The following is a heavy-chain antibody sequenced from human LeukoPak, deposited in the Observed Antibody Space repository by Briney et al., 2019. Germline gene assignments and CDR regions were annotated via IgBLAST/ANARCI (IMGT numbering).Heavy chain of an antibody. CDR1: GYSISSGYY. Sequence: PSETLSLTCTVSGYSISSGYYWGWIRQPPGKGLEWIGSIYHSGSTYYNPSLKSRVTISVDTSKNQFSLKLSSVTAADTAVYYCARYPYYDSSGYYPGYAFDIWGQGTMVTVSS. V-gene: IGHV4-38-2*02. D-gene: IGHD3-22*01. J-gene: IGHJ3*02. CDR3: ARYPYYDSSGYYPGYAFDI. CDR2: IYHSGST.